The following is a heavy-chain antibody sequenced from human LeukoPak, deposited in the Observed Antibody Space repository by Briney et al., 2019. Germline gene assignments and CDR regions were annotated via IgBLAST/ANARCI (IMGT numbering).Heavy chain of an antibody. CDR3: AREGYNWNDVNY. Sequence: ASVKVSCKASGYTFTGYYIHWVRQAPGQGLEWMGRINPNSGGTNYAQKFQGRVTMTRDTSTSTVYMELSSLRSEDTAVYYCAREGYNWNDVNYWGQGTLVTVSS. CDR2: INPNSGGT. D-gene: IGHD1-20*01. J-gene: IGHJ4*02. V-gene: IGHV1-2*06. CDR1: GYTFTGYY.